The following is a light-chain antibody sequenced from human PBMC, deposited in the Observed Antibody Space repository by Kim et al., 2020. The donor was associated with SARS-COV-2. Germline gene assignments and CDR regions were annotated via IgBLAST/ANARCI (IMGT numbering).Light chain of an antibody. Sequence: VSPGQTANIACSGGDLGNTFAHWYQQRPGQSPVLVMYQNNKRPSGIPERFSGSNSGNTATLTISGTQAMDEADYFCQAWDTTTAVFGGGTQLTVL. CDR2: QNN. CDR3: QAWDTTTAV. J-gene: IGLJ3*02. CDR1: DLGNTF. V-gene: IGLV3-1*01.